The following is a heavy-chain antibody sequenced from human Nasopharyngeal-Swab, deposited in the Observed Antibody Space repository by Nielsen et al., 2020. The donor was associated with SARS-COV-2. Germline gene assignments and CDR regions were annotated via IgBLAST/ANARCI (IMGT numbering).Heavy chain of an antibody. V-gene: IGHV3-21*01. Sequence: ESQKISCATSGFSFSTYTMNWVRQAPGKGLEWLSSISSDSGAKYHADSVKGRFTISRDNAKNSLYLEMNSLRAEDTAVYYCLRGDRRDYWGPGTLVSVSS. CDR2: ISSDSGAK. CDR3: LRGDRRDY. CDR1: GFSFSTYT. D-gene: IGHD3-22*01. J-gene: IGHJ4*02.